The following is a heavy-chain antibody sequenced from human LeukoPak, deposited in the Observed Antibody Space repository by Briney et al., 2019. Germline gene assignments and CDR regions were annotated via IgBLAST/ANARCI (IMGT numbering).Heavy chain of an antibody. CDR3: ARGRALRKWFDP. CDR1: GGTFSSYA. J-gene: IGHJ5*02. CDR2: IISIFGTA. Sequence: ASVKVSCKASGGTFSSYAISWVRQAPGQGLEWMGGIISIFGTANYAQKFQGRVTITTDESTSTAYMELSSLRSEDTAVYYCARGRALRKWFDPWGQGTLVTVSS. V-gene: IGHV1-69*05.